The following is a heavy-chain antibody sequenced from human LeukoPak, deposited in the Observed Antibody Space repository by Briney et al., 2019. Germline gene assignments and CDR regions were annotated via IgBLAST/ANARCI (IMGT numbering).Heavy chain of an antibody. J-gene: IGHJ4*02. Sequence: SETLSLTCTVSGGSISSSSYYWGWIRQPPGKGLEWTGSIYYSGSTYYNPSLKSRVTISVDTSKNQFSLKLSSVTAADTAVYYCARREKTYYYDSSGYYYFDYWGQGTLVTVSS. V-gene: IGHV4-39*01. CDR2: IYYSGST. D-gene: IGHD3-22*01. CDR1: GGSISSSSYY. CDR3: ARREKTYYYDSSGYYYFDY.